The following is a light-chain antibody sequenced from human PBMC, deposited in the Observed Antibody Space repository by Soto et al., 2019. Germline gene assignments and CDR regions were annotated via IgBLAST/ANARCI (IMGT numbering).Light chain of an antibody. Sequence: EILFTQSPATLSLSPGERATLSCRASQSVSSYLAWYQQKPGQAPRLLIYDASNRATGIPARFSGRGSGTDCTLTLSRLEPEDFTVYFCQQRSNWPWTFGQGTQVDIK. J-gene: IGKJ1*01. CDR3: QQRSNWPWT. CDR1: QSVSSY. CDR2: DAS. V-gene: IGKV3-11*01.